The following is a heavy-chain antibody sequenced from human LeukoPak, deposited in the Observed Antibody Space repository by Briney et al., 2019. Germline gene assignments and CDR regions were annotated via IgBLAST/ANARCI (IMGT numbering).Heavy chain of an antibody. D-gene: IGHD1-1*01. J-gene: IGHJ3*01. CDR3: VRDVGTSDAFDV. Sequence: SETLSLTCSVSGGSITYYYWSWIRQPAGKGLEWIGRIQTSGKTNYNPSLKSRVTMSVDTSKNQFSLKLSSVTAADTAVYYCVRDVGTSDAFDVWGQGTMVIVSS. V-gene: IGHV4-4*07. CDR2: IQTSGKT. CDR1: GGSITYYY.